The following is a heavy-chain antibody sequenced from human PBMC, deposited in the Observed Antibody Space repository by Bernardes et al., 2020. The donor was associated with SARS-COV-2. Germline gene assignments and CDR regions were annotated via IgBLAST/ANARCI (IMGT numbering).Heavy chain of an antibody. J-gene: IGHJ4*02. D-gene: IGHD3-22*01. Sequence: GGSLRLSCAASGFTFSNYWMIWVRQATGQGLEWVANIKQDGSEQHYVDSVKGRFTISRDNAKNSLSLQMSSLRADDTAVYYCATSPMRPYYYDSSGYFDYWGQGTLVTVSS. CDR2: IKQDGSEQ. CDR3: ATSPMRPYYYDSSGYFDY. CDR1: GFTFSNYW. V-gene: IGHV3-7*01.